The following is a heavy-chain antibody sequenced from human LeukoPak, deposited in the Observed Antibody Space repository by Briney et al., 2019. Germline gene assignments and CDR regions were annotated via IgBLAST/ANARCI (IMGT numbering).Heavy chain of an antibody. D-gene: IGHD3-22*01. CDR2: IYYSGST. CDR3: ARAARTVGAYYYDSSGYRNPPDY. V-gene: IGHV4-59*12. Sequence: SETLSLTCTVSGGSISSYYWSWIRQPPGKGLEWIGYIYYSGSTNYNPSLKSRVTISVDTSKNQFSLKLSSVTAADTAVYYCARAARTVGAYYYDSSGYRNPPDYWGQGTLVTVSS. J-gene: IGHJ4*02. CDR1: GGSISSYY.